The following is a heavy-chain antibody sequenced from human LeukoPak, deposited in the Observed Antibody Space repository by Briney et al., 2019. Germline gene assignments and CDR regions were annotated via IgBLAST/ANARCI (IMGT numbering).Heavy chain of an antibody. V-gene: IGHV3-23*01. Sequence: PGGSLRLSCAASGFTFSSYAMSWVRQAPGKGLEWVSAISGSGGSTYYADSVKGRFTISRDNSKNTLYLQMNSLRAEDTAVYYCAKDESDGYSYPPPFGAFDIWGQGTMVTVSS. CDR3: AKDESDGYSYPPPFGAFDI. CDR2: ISGSGGST. CDR1: GFTFSSYA. D-gene: IGHD5-18*01. J-gene: IGHJ3*02.